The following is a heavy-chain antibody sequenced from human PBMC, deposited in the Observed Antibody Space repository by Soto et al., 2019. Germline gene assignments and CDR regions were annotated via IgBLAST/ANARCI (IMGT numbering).Heavy chain of an antibody. Sequence: ASVNVSCKASGYTFTGYYMHWVRQAPGQGLEWMGWINPNSGGTNYAQKFQGRVTMTRDTSISTAYMELSRLRSDDTAVYYCARDGVPYYYGSGSYYSNWFDPWGQGTLVTVSS. CDR2: INPNSGGT. CDR1: GYTFTGYY. D-gene: IGHD3-10*01. CDR3: ARDGVPYYYGSGSYYSNWFDP. J-gene: IGHJ5*02. V-gene: IGHV1-2*02.